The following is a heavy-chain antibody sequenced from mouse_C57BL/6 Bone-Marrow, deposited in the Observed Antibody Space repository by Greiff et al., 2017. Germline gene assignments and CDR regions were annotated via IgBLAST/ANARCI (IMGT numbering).Heavy chain of an antibody. D-gene: IGHD2-3*01. CDR2: IYPGSGNT. V-gene: IGHV1-76*01. J-gene: IGHJ3*01. Sequence: QVQLQQSGAELVRPGASVKLSCKASGYTFTDYYINWVKQRPGQGLEWIARIYPGSGNTYYNEKFKGKATLTAEKSSSTAYMQLSSLTSEDSAVYFCARDDGYYVWFAYWGQGTLVTVSA. CDR3: ARDDGYYVWFAY. CDR1: GYTFTDYY.